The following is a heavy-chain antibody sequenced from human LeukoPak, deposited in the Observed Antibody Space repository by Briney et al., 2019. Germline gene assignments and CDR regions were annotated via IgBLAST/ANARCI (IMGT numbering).Heavy chain of an antibody. CDR3: AKDVGAASGESSQY. J-gene: IGHJ1*01. Sequence: PGGSLRLSCAASGFTFSSYAMNWVRQAPGKGLEWVSGISGSGATTYYADSVKGRLTISRNNSKNTLYWQMNSLRPEDTAVYYCAKDVGAASGESSQYWGQGTLVTVSS. CDR2: ISGSGATT. V-gene: IGHV3-23*01. D-gene: IGHD6-25*01. CDR1: GFTFSSYA.